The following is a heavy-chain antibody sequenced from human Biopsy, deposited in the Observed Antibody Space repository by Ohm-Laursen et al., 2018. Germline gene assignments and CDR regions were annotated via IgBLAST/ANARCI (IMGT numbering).Heavy chain of an antibody. CDR3: ARDRWPHVTLLGLVVFDF. V-gene: IGHV1-18*01. Sequence: ASVKVSCKVSGYSFISNGISWVRQAPGQGLEWMGWISPYNGNTYSAQNFQGRITMTTDTSTSTVYMELRSLRSDDTAVYYCARDRWPHVTLLGLVVFDFWGQGTLVIVSS. CDR2: ISPYNGNT. D-gene: IGHD3-3*01. J-gene: IGHJ4*02. CDR1: GYSFISNG.